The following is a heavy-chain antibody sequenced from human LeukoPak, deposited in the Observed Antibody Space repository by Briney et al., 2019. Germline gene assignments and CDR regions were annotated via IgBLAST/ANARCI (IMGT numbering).Heavy chain of an antibody. Sequence: ASVKVSCKASGYTFTSYYMHWVRQAPGQGLEWMGIINPSSGKINYAQKFQGRVTMTRDTSTSTVYMELSSLRSDDTAVYYCARDLASSGYYWDWGQGTLVTVFS. CDR2: INPSSGKI. D-gene: IGHD3-22*01. V-gene: IGHV1-46*01. CDR1: GYTFTSYY. J-gene: IGHJ4*02. CDR3: ARDLASSGYYWD.